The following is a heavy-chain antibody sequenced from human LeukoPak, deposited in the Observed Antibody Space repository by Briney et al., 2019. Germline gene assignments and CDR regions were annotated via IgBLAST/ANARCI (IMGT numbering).Heavy chain of an antibody. J-gene: IGHJ5*02. V-gene: IGHV4-34*01. CDR3: ARGTPSGYSFCWFDP. CDR2: INHSGST. Sequence: SETLSLTCAVYGGSFSGYYWSWIRQPPGKGLEWIGEINHSGSTNYNPSLKSRVTISVDTSKNQFSLKLSSVTVADTAVYYCARGTPSGYSFCWFDPWGQGTLVTVSS. CDR1: GGSFSGYY. D-gene: IGHD5-18*01.